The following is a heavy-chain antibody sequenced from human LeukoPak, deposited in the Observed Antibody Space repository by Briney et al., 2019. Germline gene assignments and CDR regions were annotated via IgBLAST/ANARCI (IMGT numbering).Heavy chain of an antibody. J-gene: IGHJ4*02. CDR3: ARGLRYYYDSSGYFDY. Sequence: SVKVSCKASGGTFSSYAISWVRQAPGRGLEWMGGIIPIFGTANYAQKFQGRVTITTDESTSTAYMELSSLRSEDTAVYYCARGLRYYYDSSGYFDYWGQGTLVTVSS. CDR2: IIPIFGTA. V-gene: IGHV1-69*05. D-gene: IGHD3-22*01. CDR1: GGTFSSYA.